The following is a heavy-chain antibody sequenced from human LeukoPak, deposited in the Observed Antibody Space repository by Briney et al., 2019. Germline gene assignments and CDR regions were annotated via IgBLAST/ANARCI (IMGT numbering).Heavy chain of an antibody. V-gene: IGHV7-4-1*02. CDR2: INTNTGNP. Sequence: GASVKVSCKASGYTFTNFAMNWVRQAPGQGLEWMGWINTNTGNPTYAQGFTGRFVFSLDTSVSTAYLQISSLKAEDTAVYYCARVDSGSYHETSDYWGQGTLVTVSS. CDR1: GYTFTNFA. CDR3: ARVDSGSYHETSDY. J-gene: IGHJ4*02. D-gene: IGHD1-26*01.